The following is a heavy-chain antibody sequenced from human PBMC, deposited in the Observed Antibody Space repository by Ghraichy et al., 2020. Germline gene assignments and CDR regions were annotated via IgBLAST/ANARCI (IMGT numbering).Heavy chain of an antibody. V-gene: IGHV4-39*01. CDR2: VYYSGST. Sequence: SETLSLTCTVSGGSISSSSSYWGWIRQPPGKGLEWIGSVYYSGSTYYNPSLKSRVTISVDTSKNQFSLKLSSVTAADTAVYYCARPSRGYSYVDYWGQGTLVTVSS. J-gene: IGHJ4*02. D-gene: IGHD5-18*01. CDR3: ARPSRGYSYVDY. CDR1: GGSISSSSSY.